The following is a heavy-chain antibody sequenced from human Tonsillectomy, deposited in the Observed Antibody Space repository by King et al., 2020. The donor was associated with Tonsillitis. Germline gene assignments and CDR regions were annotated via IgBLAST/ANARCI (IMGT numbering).Heavy chain of an antibody. D-gene: IGHD3-10*01. CDR1: GYSFTRNW. CDR2: IFPGDSDT. CDR3: AGLATLVRGVIEYYYDRDV. V-gene: IGHV5-51*01. Sequence: QLVQSGAEVKKPGESLKISCKGSGYSFTRNWIGWVRQMPGKGLEWMGIIFPGDSDTSYSPSFQGQVTISADKSNSTAYLQWSSLKASDTAMYYCAGLATLVRGVIEYYYDRDVWGKGTTVTVSS. J-gene: IGHJ6*04.